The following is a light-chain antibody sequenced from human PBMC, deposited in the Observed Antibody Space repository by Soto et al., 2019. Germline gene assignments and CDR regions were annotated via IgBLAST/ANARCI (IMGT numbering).Light chain of an antibody. Sequence: QAVLTQPASVSGSPGQSITISCTGTSSDIGDYDYVSWYQHLPGKAPKLLIFDVTHRPSGVSDRFSGSKSSNTASLTISEVRPEDEADYYCCSYTDIALDVVFGGGTKVTVL. CDR3: CSYTDIALDVV. CDR2: DVT. J-gene: IGLJ2*01. CDR1: SSDIGDYDY. V-gene: IGLV2-14*01.